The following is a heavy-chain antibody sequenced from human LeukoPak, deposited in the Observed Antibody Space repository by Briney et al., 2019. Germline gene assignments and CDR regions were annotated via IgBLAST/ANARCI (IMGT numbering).Heavy chain of an antibody. CDR3: ARSPQWPGGYFDY. CDR1: GGTFISYT. V-gene: IGHV1-69*13. J-gene: IGHJ4*02. CDR2: IIPIFDTT. D-gene: IGHD6-19*01. Sequence: SVKVSCKASGGTFISYTISWVRQAPGQGLEWMGGIIPIFDTTNYAQKFQGRVTITADEFTNTAYMELSSLISEDTAVYYCARSPQWPGGYFDYWGQGTLVTVSS.